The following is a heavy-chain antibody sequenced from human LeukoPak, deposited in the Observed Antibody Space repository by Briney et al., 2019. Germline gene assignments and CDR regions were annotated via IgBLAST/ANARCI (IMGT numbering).Heavy chain of an antibody. Sequence: PSETLSLTCTVSGGSISSYYWSWIRQPPGKGLEWIGYIYNSGSTNYNPSLKSRVTMSVDTSKNQFSLNLSSVTSADTAVYYCAKLVVRGVISRFDPWGQGTLVIVSS. CDR2: IYNSGST. CDR1: GGSISSYY. CDR3: AKLVVRGVISRFDP. V-gene: IGHV4-59*01. J-gene: IGHJ5*02. D-gene: IGHD3-10*01.